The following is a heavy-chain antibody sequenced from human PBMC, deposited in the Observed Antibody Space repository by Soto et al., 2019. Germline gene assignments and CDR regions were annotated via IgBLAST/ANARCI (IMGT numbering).Heavy chain of an antibody. Sequence: SQTLSLPCAISGDRVSSNSAAWNWIRQSPSRGLEWLGRTYYRSKWYNDYAVSVKSRITINPDTSKNQFSLQLNSVTPEDTAVYYCASGYGDYEAFDYYGMDVWGQGTTVTVSS. CDR3: ASGYGDYEAFDYYGMDV. CDR2: TYYRSKWYN. CDR1: GDRVSSNSAA. D-gene: IGHD4-17*01. V-gene: IGHV6-1*01. J-gene: IGHJ6*02.